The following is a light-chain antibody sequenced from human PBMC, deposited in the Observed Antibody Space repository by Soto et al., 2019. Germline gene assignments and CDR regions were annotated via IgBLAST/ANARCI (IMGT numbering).Light chain of an antibody. CDR2: DAS. V-gene: IGKV3-11*01. CDR3: QQRSIWPPEEWT. J-gene: IGKJ1*01. Sequence: EIVLTQSPATLSLSPGERATLSCRASQSVSSYLAWYQQKPGQAPRLLIYDASNRATGIPARFSGSGSGTDFTLTISCPDPEDFASYYCQQRSIWPPEEWTFGQGTKVEIK. CDR1: QSVSSY.